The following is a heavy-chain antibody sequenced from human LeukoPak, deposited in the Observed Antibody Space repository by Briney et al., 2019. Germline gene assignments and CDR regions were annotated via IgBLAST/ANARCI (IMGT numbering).Heavy chain of an antibody. J-gene: IGHJ6*03. D-gene: IGHD4-11*01. CDR2: FDPEDGET. V-gene: IGHV1-24*01. CDR1: GYTLTELS. CDR3: ATPGSPYSNYDGYYYMDV. Sequence: ASVKVSCKVSGYTLTELSIHWVRQAPGKGLEWMGGFDPEDGETIYAQKFQGRVTMTEDTSTDTAYMELSSLRSEDTAVYYCATPGSPYSNYDGYYYMDVWGKGTTVTVSS.